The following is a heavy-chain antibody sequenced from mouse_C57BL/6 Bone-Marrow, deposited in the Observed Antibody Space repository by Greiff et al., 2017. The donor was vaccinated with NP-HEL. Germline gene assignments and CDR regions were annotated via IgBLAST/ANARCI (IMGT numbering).Heavy chain of an antibody. CDR3: ARGDPYYYGSSTPYAMDY. V-gene: IGHV1-31*01. CDR1: GYSFTGYY. Sequence: VQLQQSGPELVKPGASVKISCKASGYSFTGYYMHWVKQSHGNILDWIGYIYPYNGVSSYHQKFKGKATLTVDKSSSTAYMELRSLTSDDSAVYYCARGDPYYYGSSTPYAMDYWGQGTSVTVSS. D-gene: IGHD1-1*01. CDR2: IYPYNGVS. J-gene: IGHJ4*01.